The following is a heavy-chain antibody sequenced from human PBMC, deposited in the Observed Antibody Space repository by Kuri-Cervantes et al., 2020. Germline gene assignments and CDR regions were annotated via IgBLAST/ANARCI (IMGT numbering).Heavy chain of an antibody. CDR1: GFTFSSYA. V-gene: IGHV3-33*08. CDR3: ARDRGSGYYYSIDD. D-gene: IGHD3-22*01. Sequence: GESLKISCAASGFTFSSYAMSWVRQAPGKGLEWVAVIWYDGSNKYYADSVKGRFTISRDNSKNTLYLQMNSLRAEDTAVYYCARDRGSGYYYSIDDWGQGTLVTVSS. J-gene: IGHJ4*02. CDR2: IWYDGSNK.